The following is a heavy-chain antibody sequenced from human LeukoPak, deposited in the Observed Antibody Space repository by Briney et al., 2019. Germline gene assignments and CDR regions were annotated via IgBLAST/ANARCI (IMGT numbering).Heavy chain of an antibody. CDR2: ISSSSSYI. J-gene: IGHJ4*02. CDR1: GFTFSSYS. Sequence: PGGSLRLSCAASGFTFSSYSMNWVRQAPGKGLEWVSSISSSSSYIYYADSVKGRFTISRDNAKNSLYLQMNSLRAEDTAVYYCARDKGMVRGVIGYRGQGTLVTVSS. D-gene: IGHD3-10*01. CDR3: ARDKGMVRGVIGY. V-gene: IGHV3-21*01.